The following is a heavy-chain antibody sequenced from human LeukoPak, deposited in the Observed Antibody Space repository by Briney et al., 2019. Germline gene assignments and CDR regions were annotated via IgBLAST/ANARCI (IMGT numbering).Heavy chain of an antibody. J-gene: IGHJ4*02. CDR1: GFTFSSYG. CDR2: ISYDGSNK. V-gene: IGHV3-30*18. D-gene: IGHD3-22*01. Sequence: GGSLRLSCAASGFTFSSYGMHWVRQAPGKGLEWVAVISYDGSNKYYADSVKGRFTISRDNSENTLYLQMNSLRAEDTAVYYCAKELNYYDSSPYFDYWGQGTLVTVSS. CDR3: AKELNYYDSSPYFDY.